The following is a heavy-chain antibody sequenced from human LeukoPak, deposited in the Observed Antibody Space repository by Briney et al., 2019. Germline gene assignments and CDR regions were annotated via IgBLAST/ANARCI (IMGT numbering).Heavy chain of an antibody. V-gene: IGHV1-8*01. CDR3: ARDGLDTAMVSGNYYYYGMDV. CDR2: MNPNSGNT. D-gene: IGHD5-18*01. J-gene: IGHJ6*02. CDR1: GYTFTSYD. Sequence: ASVKVSCKASGYTFTSYDINWVRQATGQGLEWMGWMNPNSGNTGYAQKFQGRVTMTRNTSISTAYMELSSLRSEDTAVYYCARDGLDTAMVSGNYYYYGMDVWGQGTTVTVSS.